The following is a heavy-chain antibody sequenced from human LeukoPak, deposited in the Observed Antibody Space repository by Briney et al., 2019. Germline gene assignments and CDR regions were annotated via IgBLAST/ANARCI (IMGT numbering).Heavy chain of an antibody. CDR1: GGTFSSYA. CDR2: IIPIFGTA. J-gene: IGHJ4*02. V-gene: IGHV1-69*13. D-gene: IGHD6-19*01. Sequence: GASVKVSCKASGGTFSSYAISWVRQAPGQGLEWMGGIIPIFGTANYAQKFQGRVTITADESTSTAYMELSSLRSEDTAVYYCARVAVGSGWHTYCFDYWGQGTLVTVSS. CDR3: ARVAVGSGWHTYCFDY.